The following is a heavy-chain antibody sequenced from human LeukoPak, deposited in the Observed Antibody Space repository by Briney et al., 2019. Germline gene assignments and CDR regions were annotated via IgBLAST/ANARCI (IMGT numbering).Heavy chain of an antibody. D-gene: IGHD6-13*01. J-gene: IGHJ4*02. CDR1: GASFSSSTYY. V-gene: IGHV4-39*01. CDR2: IYYSGST. Sequence: SETLSLACTVSGASFSSSTYYWGWIRQPPGKGLEWIGSIYYSGSTYYHPSLKSRVTMSVATSKNQFSLKLSSVTAADTAVYYCARHAGGISATGTRPFDYWGQGTLVTVSS. CDR3: ARHAGGISATGTRPFDY.